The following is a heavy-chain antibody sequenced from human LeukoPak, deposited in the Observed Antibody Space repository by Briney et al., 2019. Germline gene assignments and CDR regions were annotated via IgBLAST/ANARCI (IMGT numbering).Heavy chain of an antibody. CDR3: TSNGYYSLDY. Sequence: SETLSLTCVVSSASISNDNWWSWVRQSPGKGLEWIGELYRSGSTNYNPSLKSRVTISVDKSKNHFSLRLDSVTAADTAVYYCTSNGYYSLDYWGQGTLVTVSS. D-gene: IGHD4-17*01. CDR1: SASISNDNW. V-gene: IGHV4-4*02. J-gene: IGHJ4*02. CDR2: LYRSGST.